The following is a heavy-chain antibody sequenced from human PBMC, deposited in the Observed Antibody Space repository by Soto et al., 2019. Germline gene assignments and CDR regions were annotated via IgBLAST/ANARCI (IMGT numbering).Heavy chain of an antibody. D-gene: IGHD2-8*01. J-gene: IGHJ6*03. V-gene: IGHV3-23*01. CDR3: ANPNGPRCTNGVCYTYYYMDV. CDR1: GFTFSNYA. CDR2: ISGSGDNT. Sequence: PGGSLRLSCAASGFTFSNYAVTWVRQAPGKGLEWVSAISGSGDNTYYADSVKGRFTISRDNSKNTLYLQMNGLRAEDTAVYYCANPNGPRCTNGVCYTYYYMDVWGKGTTVTVSS.